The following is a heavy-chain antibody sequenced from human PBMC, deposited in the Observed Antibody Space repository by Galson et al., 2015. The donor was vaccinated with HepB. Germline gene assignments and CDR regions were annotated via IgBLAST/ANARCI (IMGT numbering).Heavy chain of an antibody. J-gene: IGHJ4*02. CDR3: ARHLTGAAAGTDFDY. D-gene: IGHD6-25*01. Sequence: SETLSLTCTVSGGSINNYYWSWIRQSPGKGLEWIGYIYFLGSSKYNPSLRRRLTISLDTSKSQVFLKLRSVTAADTAVYYCARHLTGAAAGTDFDYWGQGALVTVSS. V-gene: IGHV4-59*08. CDR1: GGSINNYY. CDR2: IYFLGSS.